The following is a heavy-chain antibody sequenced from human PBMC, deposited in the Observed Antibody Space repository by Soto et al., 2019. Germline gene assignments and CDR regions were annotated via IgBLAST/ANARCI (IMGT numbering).Heavy chain of an antibody. D-gene: IGHD4-17*01. V-gene: IGHV3-66*01. CDR3: ARDLRDYGGNSGDY. J-gene: IGHJ4*02. CDR2: IYSGGST. Sequence: GGSLRLSCAASGFTVSSNYMSWVRQAPGKGLEWVSVIYSGGSTYYSDSVKGSFTISRDNSKNTLYLQMNSLRAEDTAVYYCARDLRDYGGNSGDYWGQGTLVTVSS. CDR1: GFTVSSNY.